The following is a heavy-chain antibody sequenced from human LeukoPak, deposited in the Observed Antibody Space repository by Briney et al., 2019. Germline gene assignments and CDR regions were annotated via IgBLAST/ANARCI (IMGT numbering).Heavy chain of an antibody. V-gene: IGHV4-34*01. J-gene: IGHJ4*02. Sequence: SETPSLTCAVYGGSFSGYYWSWIRQPPGKGLEWIGEINHSGSTYYNPSLKSRVTISVDRSKNQFSLKLSSVTAADTAVYYCASSHIGDYFDYWGQGTLVTVSS. CDR3: ASSHIGDYFDY. CDR2: INHSGST. CDR1: GGSFSGYY.